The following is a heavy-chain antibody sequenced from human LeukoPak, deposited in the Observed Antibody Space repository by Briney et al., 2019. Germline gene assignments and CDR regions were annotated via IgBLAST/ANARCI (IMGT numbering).Heavy chain of an antibody. CDR3: TTDQTPGDYYYYYGMDV. CDR2: IKSKTDGGTT. Sequence: SGGSLRLSCAASGFTFSNAWMSWVRQAPGKGLEWVGRIKSKTDGGTTDYAAPVKGRFTISRDDSKNTLYLQMSSLKTEDTAVYYCTTDQTPGDYYYYYGMDVWGQGTTVTVSS. J-gene: IGHJ6*02. D-gene: IGHD2-2*01. V-gene: IGHV3-15*01. CDR1: GFTFSNAW.